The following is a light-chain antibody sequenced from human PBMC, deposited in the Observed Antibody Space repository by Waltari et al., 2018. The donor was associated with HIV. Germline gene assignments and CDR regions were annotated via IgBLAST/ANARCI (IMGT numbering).Light chain of an antibody. Sequence: VLLTQSPATLSVSPGERVTLSCRASQSVSSSLAWYQLKPGQAPRLLIYGASTRASGVPARVTATGSWTQFTLTVSNLQSDDFALYFCLQSDKWPRTFGQGTKLEIK. J-gene: IGKJ1*01. CDR3: LQSDKWPRT. V-gene: IGKV3-15*01. CDR1: QSVSSS. CDR2: GAS.